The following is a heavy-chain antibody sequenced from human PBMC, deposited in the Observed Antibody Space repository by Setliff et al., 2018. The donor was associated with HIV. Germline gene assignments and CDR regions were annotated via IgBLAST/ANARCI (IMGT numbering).Heavy chain of an antibody. CDR3: AREWVVVVPAAIYYYYYGMDV. V-gene: IGHV4-39*07. CDR2: FHHSGST. J-gene: IGHJ6*02. CDR1: GGSISGSSYY. Sequence: SETLSLTCSVSGGSISGSSYYWGWIRQSPGKGLEWIGSFHHSGSTSYNPSLRSRVTISIDTSKNQFSLKLSSVTAADTAVYYCAREWVVVVPAAIYYYYYGMDVWGQGTTVTVSS. D-gene: IGHD2-2*01.